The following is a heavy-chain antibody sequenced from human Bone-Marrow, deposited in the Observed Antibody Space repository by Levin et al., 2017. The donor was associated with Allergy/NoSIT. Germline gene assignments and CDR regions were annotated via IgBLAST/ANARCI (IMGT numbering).Heavy chain of an antibody. CDR3: VKGASRIGKAGTVDY. D-gene: IGHD6-19*01. Sequence: ASVKVSCKASGYTFIGYYLHWVRQAPGQGLEGMGWVNTDSGVTNLAPKFQGRVTMTADTSITTAYMELTNLRCDETAVFFCVKGASRIGKAGTVDYWGQGALVTVSS. J-gene: IGHJ4*02. CDR1: GYTFIGYY. CDR2: VNTDSGVT. V-gene: IGHV1-2*02.